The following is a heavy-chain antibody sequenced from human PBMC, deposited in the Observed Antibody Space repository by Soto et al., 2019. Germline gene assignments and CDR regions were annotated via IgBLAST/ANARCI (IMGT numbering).Heavy chain of an antibody. J-gene: IGHJ4*02. CDR3: ARATYYYDSSGYPPLGY. D-gene: IGHD3-22*01. CDR1: GGTFSSYA. Sequence: QVQLVQSGAEVKKPGSSVKVSCKASGGTFSSYAISWVRQAPGQGLEWMGGIIPICGTANYAQKFQGRVTITADKSTSTAYMELSSLRSEDTAVYYCARATYYYDSSGYPPLGYWGQGTLVTVSS. V-gene: IGHV1-69*06. CDR2: IIPICGTA.